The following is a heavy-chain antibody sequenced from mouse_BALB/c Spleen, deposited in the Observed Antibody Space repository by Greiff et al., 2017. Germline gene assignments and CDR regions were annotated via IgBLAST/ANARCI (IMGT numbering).Heavy chain of an antibody. CDR1: GYTFTDYW. CDR3: ARNYGSSYWYFDV. D-gene: IGHD1-1*01. CDR2: IDTSDSYT. Sequence: QVQLKQPGAELVMPGASVKMSCKASGYTFTDYWMHWVKQRPGQGLEWIGAIDTSDSYTSYNQKFKGKATLTVDESSSPAYMQLSSLTSEDSAVYYCARNYGSSYWYFDVWGAGTTVTVSS. V-gene: IGHV1-69*01. J-gene: IGHJ1*01.